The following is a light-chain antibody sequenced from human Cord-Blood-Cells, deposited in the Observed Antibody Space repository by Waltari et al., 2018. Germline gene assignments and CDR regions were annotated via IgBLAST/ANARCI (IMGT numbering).Light chain of an antibody. Sequence: QSALTQPASVSGSPGQSITIPCTGTSSDGGGYNYVSWYQQHPGKAPKLMIYDVSKRPSGVSNRFSGSKSGNTASLTISGLQAEDGADYYCSSYTSSSTWVFGGGTRLTVL. CDR2: DVS. CDR3: SSYTSSSTWV. V-gene: IGLV2-14*01. J-gene: IGLJ3*02. CDR1: SSDGGGYNY.